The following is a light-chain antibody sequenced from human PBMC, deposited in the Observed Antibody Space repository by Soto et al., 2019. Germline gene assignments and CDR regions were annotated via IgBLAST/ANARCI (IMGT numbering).Light chain of an antibody. CDR1: QSISGY. V-gene: IGKV1-39*01. J-gene: IGKJ4*02. CDR3: QQSDSMPWT. CDR2: AAS. Sequence: DIKMTECPSSLSGSVGDRVTITCQASQSISGYLNWYQQKSGQAPKLLMYAASTLQSGVPSRFSGSGSGTDFTLTISSLQPEDSATYYCQQSDSMPWTFGGGTMVDI.